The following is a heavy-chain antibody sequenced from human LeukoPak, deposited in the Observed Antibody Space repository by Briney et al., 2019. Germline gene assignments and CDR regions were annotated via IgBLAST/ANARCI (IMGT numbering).Heavy chain of an antibody. CDR2: ISGSGAST. D-gene: IGHD1-26*01. J-gene: IGHJ4*02. V-gene: IGHV3-23*01. CDR3: AKDVGKWESLHFFDY. Sequence: PGGSLRLSCAASGFTFSSSGMDWVRQAPGKGLEWISGISGSGASTYYADSVTGRFTISRDNSRNTLYLQMNSLRGDDTAVYYCAKDVGKWESLHFFDYWGQGTLVTVSS. CDR1: GFTFSSSG.